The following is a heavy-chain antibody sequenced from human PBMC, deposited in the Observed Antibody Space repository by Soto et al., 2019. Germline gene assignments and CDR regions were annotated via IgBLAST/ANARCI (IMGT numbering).Heavy chain of an antibody. D-gene: IGHD2-15*01. V-gene: IGHV3-23*01. J-gene: IGHJ6*03. CDR1: GFTFSSYA. CDR3: AKDLWVAATQAPYYYYYMDV. Sequence: GGSLRLSCAASGFTFSSYAMSWVRQAPGKGLEWVSAISGSGGSTYYADSVKGRFTISRDNSKNTLYLQMNSLRAEDTAVYYCAKDLWVAATQAPYYYYYMDVWGKGTTVTVSS. CDR2: ISGSGGST.